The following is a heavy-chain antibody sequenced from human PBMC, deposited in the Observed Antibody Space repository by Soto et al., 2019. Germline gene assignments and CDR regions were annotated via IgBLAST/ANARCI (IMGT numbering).Heavy chain of an antibody. V-gene: IGHV1-69*12. CDR1: GGTFSSYA. Sequence: QVQLVQSGAEVKKPGSSVRVSCKASGGTFSSYAISWVRQAPGQGLEWMGGIIPIFGTANYAQKFQGRVTITADESTSTAYMELSSLRSEDTAVYYCARDEVDTAMVYYYYYGMDVWGQGTTVTVSS. D-gene: IGHD5-18*01. CDR2: IIPIFGTA. CDR3: ARDEVDTAMVYYYYYGMDV. J-gene: IGHJ6*02.